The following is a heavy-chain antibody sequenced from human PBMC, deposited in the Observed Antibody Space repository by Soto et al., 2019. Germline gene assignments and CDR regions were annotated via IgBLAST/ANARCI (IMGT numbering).Heavy chain of an antibody. Sequence: ASVKVSCKASGYTFADYVMNWVRQAPGQGLEWMGWINGGNGYTKYSQIFQGRLTITRDTSASTAYMELSSLKYEDTAVYFCARGPGNYYNSGKSYYSYYSDYWAQGTLVTVSS. V-gene: IGHV1-3*01. CDR3: ARGPGNYYNSGKSYYSYYSDY. CDR1: GYTFADYV. D-gene: IGHD3-10*01. CDR2: INGGNGYT. J-gene: IGHJ4*02.